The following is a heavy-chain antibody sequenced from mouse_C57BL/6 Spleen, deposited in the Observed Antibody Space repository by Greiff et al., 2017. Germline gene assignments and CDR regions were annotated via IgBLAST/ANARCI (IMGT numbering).Heavy chain of an antibody. CDR2: IYPGDGDT. D-gene: IGHD4-1*02. V-gene: IGHV1-82*01. Sequence: QVQLKQSGPELVKPGASVKISCKASGYAFSSSWMNWVKQRPGKGLEWIGRIYPGDGDTNYNGKFKGKATLTADKSSSTAYMQLSSLTSEDSAVYCCARWSNWDVWFAYWGQGTLVTVSA. CDR3: ARWSNWDVWFAY. J-gene: IGHJ3*01. CDR1: GYAFSSSW.